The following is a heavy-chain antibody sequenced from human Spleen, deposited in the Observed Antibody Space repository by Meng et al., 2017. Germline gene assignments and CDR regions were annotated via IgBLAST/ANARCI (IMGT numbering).Heavy chain of an antibody. Sequence: QVHLQQWGEGLLKPSETLSLTCGVSGGSFIDYYWSWIRQPPGKGLEWIGEINHSGSTNYNPSLESRATISVDTSQNNLSLKLSSVTAADSAVYYCARGPTTMAHDFDYWGQGTLVTVSS. CDR3: ARGPTTMAHDFDY. CDR2: INHSGST. V-gene: IGHV4-34*01. CDR1: GGSFIDYY. D-gene: IGHD4-11*01. J-gene: IGHJ4*02.